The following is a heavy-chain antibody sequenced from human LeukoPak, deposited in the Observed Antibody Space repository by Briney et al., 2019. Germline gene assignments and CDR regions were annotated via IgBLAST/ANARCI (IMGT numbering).Heavy chain of an antibody. CDR2: IYYSGST. CDR1: GGSISSGGYY. CDR3: ARERFKRFDP. D-gene: IGHD3-3*01. J-gene: IGHJ5*02. V-gene: IGHV4-31*03. Sequence: SETLSLTCTVSGGSISSGGYYWSWNRQHQGKGLEWIGYIYYSGSTYYNPSLKCRVTISVDTSKNQFSLKLSSVTAADTAVYYCARERFKRFDPWGQGTLVTVSS.